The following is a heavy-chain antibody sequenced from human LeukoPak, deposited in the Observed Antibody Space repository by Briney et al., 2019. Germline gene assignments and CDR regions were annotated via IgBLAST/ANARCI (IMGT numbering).Heavy chain of an antibody. J-gene: IGHJ4*02. CDR2: VNSDGSGT. CDR1: GFTFSNYW. D-gene: IGHD5-12*01. CDR3: ARESKYSGYPVDY. V-gene: IGHV3-74*01. Sequence: PGGSLRLSCAASGFTFSNYWMHWVRQAPGKGLVWVARVNSDGSGTTYADSVKGRFTISRDNAKNTLYLQMNSLRAEDTAVYYCARESKYSGYPVDYWGQGTLVTVSS.